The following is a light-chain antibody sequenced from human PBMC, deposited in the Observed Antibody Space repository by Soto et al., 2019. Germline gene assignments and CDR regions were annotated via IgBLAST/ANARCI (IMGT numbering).Light chain of an antibody. CDR3: QQYNDWPLT. Sequence: EIVMTQSPATLSVSPGERATLSCRASQNINNNLAWYQQKPGQVPRLLIYHASTGTTGIPARFSCSGSGTELTLTISSVQSEDFAVYYCQQYNDWPLTFGGGT. V-gene: IGKV3-15*01. CDR2: HAS. J-gene: IGKJ4*01. CDR1: QNINNN.